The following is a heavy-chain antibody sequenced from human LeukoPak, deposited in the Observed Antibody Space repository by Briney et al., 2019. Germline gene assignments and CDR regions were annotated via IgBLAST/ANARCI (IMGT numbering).Heavy chain of an antibody. CDR3: AGYTDY. V-gene: IGHV3-48*03. D-gene: IGHD3-16*02. CDR2: ISASGDTI. CDR1: GFTFSSYQ. Sequence: PGGPLRLSCAASGFTFSSYQMNWVRQAPGKGLEWVSYISASGDTIFYADSVKGRFTISRDNAKNSLYLQMNSLRAEDTAVYYCAGYTDYWGQGTLVTVSS. J-gene: IGHJ4*02.